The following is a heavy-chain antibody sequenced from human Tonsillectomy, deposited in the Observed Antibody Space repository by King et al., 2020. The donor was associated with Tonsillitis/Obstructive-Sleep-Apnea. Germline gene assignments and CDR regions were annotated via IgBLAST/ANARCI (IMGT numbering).Heavy chain of an antibody. D-gene: IGHD4-17*01. CDR3: ARGFGDVDYYYGMDV. V-gene: IGHV3-64*01. CDR2: ISSDGSST. CDR1: GFTFSSYA. J-gene: IGHJ6*02. Sequence: DVQLVESGGGLVQPGGALRLSCAASGFTFSSYAMNWVRLAPGKGLEYVSGISSDGSSTHYANSVKGRFTISRGNSKNTLYLQMGSLRGEDMAVYYCARGFGDVDYYYGMDVWGQGTTVTVSS.